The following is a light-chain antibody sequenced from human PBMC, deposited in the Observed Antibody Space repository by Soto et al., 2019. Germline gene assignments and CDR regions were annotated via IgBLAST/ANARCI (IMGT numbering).Light chain of an antibody. V-gene: IGKV2-30*01. Sequence: DAVVTQSPLSLPVTPGQPASISCRSSQSLEYSDGKTYLNWYQQRPGQSPRRLIYKVSNRDFGVPDRFSGSGSGTAFTLEISRVEAEDVGVYYCMQGSYWPWTFGQGTKVEIK. CDR1: QSLEYSDGKTY. CDR3: MQGSYWPWT. J-gene: IGKJ1*01. CDR2: KVS.